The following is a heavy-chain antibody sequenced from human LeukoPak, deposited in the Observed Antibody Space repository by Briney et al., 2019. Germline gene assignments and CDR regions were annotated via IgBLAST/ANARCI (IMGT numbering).Heavy chain of an antibody. CDR2: ISYDGSNK. CDR3: ARDERYCGSTSCRRPYYYYMDV. V-gene: IGHV3-30*01. J-gene: IGHJ6*03. Sequence: PGGSLGLSCAASGFTFSSYAMHWVRQAPGKGLEWVAVISYDGSNKYYADSVKGRFTISRDNSKNTLYLQMNSLRAEDTAVYYCARDERYCGSTSCRRPYYYYMDVWGKGTTVTVSS. D-gene: IGHD2-2*01. CDR1: GFTFSSYA.